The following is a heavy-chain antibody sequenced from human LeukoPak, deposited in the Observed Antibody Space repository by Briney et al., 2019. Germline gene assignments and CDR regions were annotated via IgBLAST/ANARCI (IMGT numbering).Heavy chain of an antibody. CDR2: ISGSGGST. D-gene: IGHD2-2*01. CDR1: GFTFSNAW. CDR3: AKDPVPAATTTRDY. Sequence: PGGSLRLSCAASGFTFSNAWMSGVRQAPGKGLEWVSAISGSGGSTYYTDSVKGRFTISRDNSKNTLYLQMNSLRAEDTAVYYCAKDPVPAATTTRDYWGQGTLVTVSS. V-gene: IGHV3-23*01. J-gene: IGHJ4*02.